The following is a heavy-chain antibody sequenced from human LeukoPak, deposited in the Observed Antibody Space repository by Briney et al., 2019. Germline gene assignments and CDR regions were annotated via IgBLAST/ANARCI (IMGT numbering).Heavy chain of an antibody. Sequence: RASVKVSCKASGYTFTSYGISWVRQAPGQGLEWMGWISAYNGNTNYAQKLQGRVTMTTDTSTSTAYMELRSLRSDDTAVYYCARAPSTSWYNWFDPWGQGTLVTVSS. D-gene: IGHD6-13*01. CDR1: GYTFTSYG. J-gene: IGHJ5*02. V-gene: IGHV1-18*01. CDR3: ARAPSTSWYNWFDP. CDR2: ISAYNGNT.